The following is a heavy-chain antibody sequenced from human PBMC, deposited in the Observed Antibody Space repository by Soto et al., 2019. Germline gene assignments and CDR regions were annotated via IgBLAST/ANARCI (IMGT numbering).Heavy chain of an antibody. CDR1: GFSLNTGGMG. J-gene: IGHJ6*02. CDR3: VHSRCGGDCLQSYSSHYYYGMDI. CDR2: IYWDGDR. V-gene: IGHV2-5*02. Sequence: QITLKESGPTLVKPTQTLTLTCTFSGFSLNTGGMGVGWIRQPPGKALEWLALIYWDGDRRYSPSLMSRLTIAKDTSKNQWVLTMTNMDPVDTATYYCVHSRCGGDCLQSYSSHYYYGMDIWGQGTTVTVSS. D-gene: IGHD2-21*02.